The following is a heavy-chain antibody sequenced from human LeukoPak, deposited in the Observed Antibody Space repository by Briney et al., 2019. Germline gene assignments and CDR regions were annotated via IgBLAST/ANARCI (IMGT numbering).Heavy chain of an antibody. CDR1: GFTFSDYY. J-gene: IGHJ6*02. V-gene: IGHV3-11*01. Sequence: GGSLRLSCAASGFTFSDYYMSWIRQAPGKGLEWVSYISSSGSTIYYADSVKGRFTISRDNAKNSLYLQMNSLRAEDTAVYYCARVSSSSWLYYYYGMDVWGQGTTVTVSS. CDR3: ARVSSSSWLYYYYGMDV. D-gene: IGHD6-13*01. CDR2: ISSSGSTI.